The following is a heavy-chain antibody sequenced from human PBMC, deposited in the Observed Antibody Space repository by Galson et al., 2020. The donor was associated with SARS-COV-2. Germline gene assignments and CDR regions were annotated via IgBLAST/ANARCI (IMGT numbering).Heavy chain of an antibody. CDR2: IYPGDSDT. CDR1: GNTFDRSW. Sequence: KIGESLKISCKGSGNTFDRSWIGWVRQTPEKGLEWMGVIYPGDSDTRYNPSFQGQVTVSVDKSINTAYLQWDSLKVSDTAIYYCARHSSAGSSQRNYYYWSGLDVWGQGTAITVSS. CDR3: ARHSSAGSSQRNYYYWSGLDV. J-gene: IGHJ6*02. V-gene: IGHV5-51*01. D-gene: IGHD1-1*01.